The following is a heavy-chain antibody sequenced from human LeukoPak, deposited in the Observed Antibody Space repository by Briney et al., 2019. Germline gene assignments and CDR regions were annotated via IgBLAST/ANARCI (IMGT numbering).Heavy chain of an antibody. Sequence: ASVKVSCKASGGTFSSYAISWVRQAPGQGLEWMGRIIPILGIANYAQKFQGRVTITRNTSISTAYMELSSLRSEDTAVYYCARGQSMGPFDYWGQGTLVTVSS. CDR1: GGTFSSYA. CDR3: ARGQSMGPFDY. J-gene: IGHJ4*02. CDR2: IIPILGIA. D-gene: IGHD2/OR15-2a*01. V-gene: IGHV1-69*04.